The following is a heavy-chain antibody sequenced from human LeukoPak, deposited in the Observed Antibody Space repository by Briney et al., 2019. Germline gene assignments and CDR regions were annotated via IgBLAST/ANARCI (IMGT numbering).Heavy chain of an antibody. Sequence: GGSLRLSCAASGFTFSSYWMHWVRQAPGKGLVWVSRISTDGSSTNSADSVKGRFTISRDNAKNTLYLQMNSLRAEDTAVYYCVREYSSSSGRAFDIWGQGTLVTVSP. V-gene: IGHV3-74*01. CDR2: ISTDGSST. CDR3: VREYSSSSGRAFDI. CDR1: GFTFSSYW. J-gene: IGHJ3*02. D-gene: IGHD6-6*01.